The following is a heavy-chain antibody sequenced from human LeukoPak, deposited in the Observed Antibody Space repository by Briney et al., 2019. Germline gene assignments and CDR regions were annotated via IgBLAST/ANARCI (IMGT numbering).Heavy chain of an antibody. D-gene: IGHD2-2*01. V-gene: IGHV3-30-3*01. J-gene: IGHJ5*02. CDR1: GFTFSSYA. CDR3: AKADCSTTSCYFDP. CDR2: ISYDGSNK. Sequence: PGGSLRLSCAASGFTFSSYAMHWVRQAPGKGLEWVAVISYDGSNKYYADSVKGRFTISRDNSKNTLYLQMNSLRAEDTAVYYCAKADCSTTSCYFDPWGQGTLVTVSS.